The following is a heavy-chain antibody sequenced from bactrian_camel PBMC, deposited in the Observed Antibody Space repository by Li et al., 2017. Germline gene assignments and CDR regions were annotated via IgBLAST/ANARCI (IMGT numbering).Heavy chain of an antibody. V-gene: IGHV3S1*01. CDR3: TPILGERGY. D-gene: IGHD5*01. Sequence: HVQLVESGGGLVQPGGSLRLSCEASGFTFGRYSMYWVRQAPGKGLKWVSTINPTGSTTSYADSVKGRFTISRDNAKNTVYLQMFSLEPEDTAVYYCTPILGERGYWGQGTQVTVS. CDR1: GFTFGRYS. CDR2: INPTGSTT. J-gene: IGHJ6*01.